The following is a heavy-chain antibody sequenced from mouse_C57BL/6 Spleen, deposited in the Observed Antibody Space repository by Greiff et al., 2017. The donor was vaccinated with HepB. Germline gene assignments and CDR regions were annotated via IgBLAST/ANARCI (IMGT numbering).Heavy chain of an antibody. Sequence: QVQLKQPGAELVKPGASVKMSCKASGYTFTSYWITWVKQRPGQGLEWIGDIYPGSGSTNYNEKFKSKATLTVDTSSSTAYMQLSSLTSEDSAVYYCARWGLFDYDGNYFDYWGQGTTLTVSS. V-gene: IGHV1-55*01. D-gene: IGHD2-4*01. J-gene: IGHJ2*01. CDR3: ARWGLFDYDGNYFDY. CDR1: GYTFTSYW. CDR2: IYPGSGST.